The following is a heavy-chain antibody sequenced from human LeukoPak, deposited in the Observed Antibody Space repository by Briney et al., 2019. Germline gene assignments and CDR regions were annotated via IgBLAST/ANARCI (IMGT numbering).Heavy chain of an antibody. D-gene: IGHD3-22*01. CDR3: ARDGPYYYGSSGRPPDY. Sequence: SVKVSCKASGGTFSSYAISWVRQAPGQGLEWMGRIIPILGIANYAQKFQGRVTITADKSTSTAYMELSSLRSEDTAVYYCARDGPYYYGSSGRPPDYWGQGTLVTVSS. CDR2: IIPILGIA. CDR1: GGTFSSYA. J-gene: IGHJ4*02. V-gene: IGHV1-69*04.